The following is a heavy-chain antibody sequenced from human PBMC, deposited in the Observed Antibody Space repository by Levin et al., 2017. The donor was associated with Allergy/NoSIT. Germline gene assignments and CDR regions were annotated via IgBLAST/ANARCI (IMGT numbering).Heavy chain of an antibody. CDR3: ARDRRYCSSTSCYALEY. CDR2: ISSSSSYI. V-gene: IGHV3-21*01. J-gene: IGHJ4*02. D-gene: IGHD2-2*01. Sequence: PGGSLRLSCAASGFTFSSYSMNWVRQAPGKGLEWVSSISSSSSYIYYADSVKGRFTISRDNAKNSLYLQMNSLRAEDTAVYYCARDRRYCSSTSCYALEYWGQGTLVTVSS. CDR1: GFTFSSYS.